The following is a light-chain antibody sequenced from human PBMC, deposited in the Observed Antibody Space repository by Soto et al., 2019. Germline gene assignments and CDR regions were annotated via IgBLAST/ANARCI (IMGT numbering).Light chain of an antibody. V-gene: IGLV1-40*01. CDR2: GNN. Sequence: QSVLTQPPSVSGAPGQRVTISCTGSSSNIGAGYDVHWYQHLTGTAPKLLMYGNNNRPSGVPDRFSGSKSDTSASLAITGLQAEDEADYYCQSYDSSLTAVLFGGGTKLTVL. CDR3: QSYDSSLTAVL. J-gene: IGLJ2*01. CDR1: SSNIGAGYD.